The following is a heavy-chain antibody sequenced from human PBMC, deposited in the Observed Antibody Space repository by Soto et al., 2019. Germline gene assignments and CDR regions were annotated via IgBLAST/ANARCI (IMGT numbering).Heavy chain of an antibody. CDR3: AXDCSSTSCYRDKNGMDV. J-gene: IGHJ6*02. Sequence: GASVKVSRKASGYTFTGYYMHWVRQAPGQGLEWMGWINPNSGGTNYAQKFQGRVTMTRDTSISTAYMQLSRLRSDDTAVYYCAXDCSSTSCYRDKNGMDVWGLGTTVTVSS. CDR2: INPNSGGT. V-gene: IGHV1-2*02. D-gene: IGHD2-2*01. CDR1: GYTFTGYY.